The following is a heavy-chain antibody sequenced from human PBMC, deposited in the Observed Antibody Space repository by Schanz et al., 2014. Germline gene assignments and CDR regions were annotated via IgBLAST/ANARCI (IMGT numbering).Heavy chain of an antibody. CDR1: GFTFSSYA. J-gene: IGHJ4*01. Sequence: EVQLLESGGGLVQPGGSLRLSCAASGFTFSSYAMSWVRQAPGKGLEWVSALSGSGGSTYYADSVKGRFTISRDNSKNTRYLQMNSLRAEDTAVYYCAKQIHDDILTVTRNWGQGTMVTVSS. CDR2: LSGSGGST. D-gene: IGHD3-9*01. V-gene: IGHV3-23*01. CDR3: AKQIHDDILTVTRN.